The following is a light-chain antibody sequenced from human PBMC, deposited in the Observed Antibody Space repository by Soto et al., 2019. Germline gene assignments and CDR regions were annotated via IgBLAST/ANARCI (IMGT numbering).Light chain of an antibody. CDR3: QQYYSYTWT. CDR1: QSISSW. Sequence: DIQITQSPSTLSASVGDRVTITCRASQSISSWLAWYQQKPGKAPKLLIYDASSLESGVPSRFSGSGSGTDFTLTISCLQPEDFATYYCQQYYSYTWTFGQGTKVDIK. J-gene: IGKJ1*01. CDR2: DAS. V-gene: IGKV1-5*01.